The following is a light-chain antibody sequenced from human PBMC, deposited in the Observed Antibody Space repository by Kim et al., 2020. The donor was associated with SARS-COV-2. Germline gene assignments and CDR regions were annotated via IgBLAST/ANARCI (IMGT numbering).Light chain of an antibody. J-gene: IGKJ4*01. CDR2: GAS. Sequence: EIVLTQSPGTLSLSPGERATLSCRASQSVSSSYLAWYQQKPGQAPRLLIYGASSRATGIPDRFSGSGSGTDFTLTISRLEPEDFAVYYCQQYGSSPRLGLTFGGGTKVDIK. CDR1: QSVSSSY. V-gene: IGKV3-20*01. CDR3: QQYGSSPRLGLT.